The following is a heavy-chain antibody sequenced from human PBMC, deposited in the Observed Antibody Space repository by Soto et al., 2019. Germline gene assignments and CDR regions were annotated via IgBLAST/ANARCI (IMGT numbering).Heavy chain of an antibody. J-gene: IGHJ6*02. D-gene: IGHD6-13*01. CDR3: ARVKASAAGVLGYYYYGMDV. CDR2: INHSGST. Sequence: PSETLSLTCAVYGGSFSGYYWGWIRQPPGKGLEWIGEINHSGSTNYNPSLKSRVTIPVDTSKNQFSLKLSSVTAADKAVYYCARVKASAAGVLGYYYYGMDVWGQGTTVT. CDR1: GGSFSGYY. V-gene: IGHV4-34*01.